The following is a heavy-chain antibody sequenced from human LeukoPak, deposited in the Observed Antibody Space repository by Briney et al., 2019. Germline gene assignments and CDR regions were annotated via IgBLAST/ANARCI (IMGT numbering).Heavy chain of an antibody. CDR2: INHSGST. D-gene: IGHD2-15*01. CDR1: GGSFSGYY. Sequence: PSETLSLTCAVYGGSFSGYYWSWIRQPPGKGLEWIGEINHSGSTNYNPSLKSRVTISVDTSKNQFSLKLSSVTAADTAVYYCARLGLVGFDPWGQGTLVTVSS. CDR3: ARLGLVGFDP. V-gene: IGHV4-34*01. J-gene: IGHJ5*02.